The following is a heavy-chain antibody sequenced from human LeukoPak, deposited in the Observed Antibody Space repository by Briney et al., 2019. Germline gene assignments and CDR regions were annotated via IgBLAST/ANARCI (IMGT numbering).Heavy chain of an antibody. D-gene: IGHD3-22*01. CDR1: GYTFTSYG. CDR3: ARDPGSYYDSSGYFDY. Sequence: ASVKVSCKAYGYTFTSYGISWVRQAPGQGLEWMGWISAYNGNTNYAQKLQGRVTMTTDTSTSTAYMELRSLRSDDTAVYYCARDPGSYYDSSGYFDYWGQGTLVTVSS. CDR2: ISAYNGNT. J-gene: IGHJ4*02. V-gene: IGHV1-18*01.